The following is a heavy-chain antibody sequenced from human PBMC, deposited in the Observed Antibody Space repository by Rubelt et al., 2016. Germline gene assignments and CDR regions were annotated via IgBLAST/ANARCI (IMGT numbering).Heavy chain of an antibody. Sequence: AASGFTFSSYAMHWVRQAPGKGLEWVGRIKSKTDGGTTDYAAPVKGRFTISRDDSKNTLYMQMNSLKTEDTAVYYCTTAGNAVTDDKWGQGTLVTVS. D-gene: IGHD2-21*02. CDR2: IKSKTDGGTT. J-gene: IGHJ4*02. CDR3: TTAGNAVTDDK. V-gene: IGHV3-15*07. CDR1: GFTFSSYA.